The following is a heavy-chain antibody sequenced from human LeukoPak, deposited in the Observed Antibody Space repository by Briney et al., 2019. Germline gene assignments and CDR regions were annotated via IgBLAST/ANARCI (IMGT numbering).Heavy chain of an antibody. D-gene: IGHD3-10*01. CDR3: ARVLTGSYGYYYYMDV. CDR2: IYTSGST. V-gene: IGHV4-4*07. CDR1: GYSISSGYY. Sequence: SETLSLTCTVSGYSISSGYYWGWIRQPAGKGLEWIGRIYTSGSTNYNPSLKSRVTMSVDTSKNQFSLKLSSVTAADTAAYYCARVLTGSYGYYYYMDVWGKGTTVTISS. J-gene: IGHJ6*03.